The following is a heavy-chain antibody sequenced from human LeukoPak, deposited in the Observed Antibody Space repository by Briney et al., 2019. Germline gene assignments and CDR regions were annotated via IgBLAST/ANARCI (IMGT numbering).Heavy chain of an antibody. CDR1: EFTYSNYA. CDR2: ISAGGGAT. V-gene: IGHV3-23*01. Sequence: GGSLRLSCAASEFTYSNYAMTWVRQAPGKGLEGVSTISAGGGATYYADSVKGRFTISRDNSKNTLYLQMNSLRAEDTAAYYCAKSTRGSGSYGYLDHWGQGTLVTVSS. CDR3: AKSTRGSGSYGYLDH. D-gene: IGHD3-10*01. J-gene: IGHJ4*02.